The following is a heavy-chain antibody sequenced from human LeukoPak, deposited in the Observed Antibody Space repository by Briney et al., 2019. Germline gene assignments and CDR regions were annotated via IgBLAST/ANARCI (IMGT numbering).Heavy chain of an antibody. CDR2: INPNSGGT. J-gene: IGHJ4*02. CDR3: ARDPTFSSGYYYADYFDY. D-gene: IGHD3-22*01. Sequence: ASVKVSCKASGYTFTGYYMHWVRQAPGQGLEWMGWINPNSGGTNYAQKFQGGVTMTRDTSISTAYMELSRLRSDDTAVYYCARDPTFSSGYYYADYFDYWGQGTLVTVSS. CDR1: GYTFTGYY. V-gene: IGHV1-2*02.